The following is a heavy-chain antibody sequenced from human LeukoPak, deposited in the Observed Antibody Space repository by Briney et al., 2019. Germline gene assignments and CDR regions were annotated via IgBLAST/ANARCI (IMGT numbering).Heavy chain of an antibody. J-gene: IGHJ4*02. D-gene: IGHD4-23*01. CDR1: GFTFSSYW. Sequence: PGGSLRLSCAASGFTFSSYWMHWVRQAPGKGLVWVSRINSDGSSTSYADSVRGRFSISRDNAKNTLYLQMNSLRAEDTAVYYCARLPIYGGKGGYWGQGTLVTVSS. CDR3: ARLPIYGGKGGY. V-gene: IGHV3-74*01. CDR2: INSDGSST.